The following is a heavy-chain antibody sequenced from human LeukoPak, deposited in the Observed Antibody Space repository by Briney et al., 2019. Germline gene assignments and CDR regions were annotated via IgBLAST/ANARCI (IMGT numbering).Heavy chain of an antibody. CDR1: GFTFSSYS. J-gene: IGHJ4*02. V-gene: IGHV3-74*01. Sequence: TGGSLRLSCAASGFTFSSYSMNWVRQAPGKGLVWVSRINSDGSSTNYADSVKGRFTISRDNAKNTLYLQMNSLRAEDTAVYYCTTEGIVATIVPDYWGQGTLVTVSS. CDR3: TTEGIVATIVPDY. D-gene: IGHD5-12*01. CDR2: INSDGSST.